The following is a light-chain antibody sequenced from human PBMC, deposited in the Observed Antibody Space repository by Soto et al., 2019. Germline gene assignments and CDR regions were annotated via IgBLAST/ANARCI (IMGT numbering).Light chain of an antibody. V-gene: IGKV3-20*01. CDR2: GAS. CDR3: QQYGRSPFT. Sequence: EIVLTQSPGTLSLSPGERATLSCRASQSIYLNALTWYQQKPGQTPRLLIYGASTRATDIPDRFSGSGSRTDFALTISRLEPEDFAMYYCQQYGRSPFTFGPGTRVDLK. CDR1: QSIYLNA. J-gene: IGKJ3*01.